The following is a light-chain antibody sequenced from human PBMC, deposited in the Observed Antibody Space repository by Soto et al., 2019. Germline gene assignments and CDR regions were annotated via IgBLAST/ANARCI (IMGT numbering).Light chain of an antibody. CDR2: GAS. Sequence: EIVMTQSPATLSVSPGERATLSCGASQSVSSNLDWYQLKPGQAPRLHIYGASTRATGIPARFSGSGSGTEFILTISNLQSEDFAVYYCQQYSKWPLTFGGGTKVDIK. J-gene: IGKJ4*01. CDR3: QQYSKWPLT. V-gene: IGKV3-15*01. CDR1: QSVSSN.